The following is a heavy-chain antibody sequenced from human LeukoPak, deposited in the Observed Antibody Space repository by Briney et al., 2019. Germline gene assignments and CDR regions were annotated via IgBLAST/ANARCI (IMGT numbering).Heavy chain of an antibody. CDR2: IYYSGST. J-gene: IGHJ4*02. D-gene: IGHD5-12*01. V-gene: IGHV4-59*01. Sequence: SETLSLTCTVSGGSISSYYWSWIRQPPGKGLERIGYIYYSGSTNYNPSLKSRVTISVDTSKNQFSLKPSSVTAADTAVYYCARLGTVATSFDYWGQGTLVTVSS. CDR3: ARLGTVATSFDY. CDR1: GGSISSYY.